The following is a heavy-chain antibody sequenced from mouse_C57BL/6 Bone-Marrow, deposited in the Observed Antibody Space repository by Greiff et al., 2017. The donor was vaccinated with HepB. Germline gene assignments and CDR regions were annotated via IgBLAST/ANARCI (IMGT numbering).Heavy chain of an antibody. V-gene: IGHV1-52*01. Sequence: QVQLQQSGAELARPGASVKMSCKASGYTFTSYWMHWVKQRPIQGLEWIGNIDPSDSETHYNQKFKDKATLTVDKSSSTAYMQLSSLTSEDSAVYYCARVEKDGYYVWFAYWGQGTLVTVSA. CDR3: ARVEKDGYYVWFAY. CDR1: GYTFTSYW. D-gene: IGHD2-3*01. CDR2: IDPSDSET. J-gene: IGHJ3*01.